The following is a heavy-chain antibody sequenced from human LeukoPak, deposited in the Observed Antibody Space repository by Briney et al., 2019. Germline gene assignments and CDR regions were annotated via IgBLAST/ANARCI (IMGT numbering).Heavy chain of an antibody. CDR1: GGSFSGYY. CDR2: INHSGST. V-gene: IGHV4-34*01. CDR3: AREMVRGVIRNYFDY. J-gene: IGHJ4*02. D-gene: IGHD3-10*01. Sequence: SETLSLTCAVYGGSFSGYYWSWIRQPPGTGLEWIGEINHSGSTNYNPSHKSRVTISVDTSKNQFSLKLSSVTAADTAVYYCAREMVRGVIRNYFDYWGQGTLVTVSS.